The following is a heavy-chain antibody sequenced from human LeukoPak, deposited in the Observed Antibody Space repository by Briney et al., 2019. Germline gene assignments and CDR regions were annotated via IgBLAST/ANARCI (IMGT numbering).Heavy chain of an antibody. Sequence: GASVKVSCKASGYTFSGYYMRWVRQAPGQGLEWMGWINPNSGGTNYAQKFQGRVTMTRDTSISTAYMELSRLRSDDTAVYYCARDMCCGGDPTHYYYYMDVWGKGTTVTVSS. D-gene: IGHD2-21*02. CDR2: INPNSGGT. V-gene: IGHV1-2*02. CDR1: GYTFSGYY. CDR3: ARDMCCGGDPTHYYYYMDV. J-gene: IGHJ6*03.